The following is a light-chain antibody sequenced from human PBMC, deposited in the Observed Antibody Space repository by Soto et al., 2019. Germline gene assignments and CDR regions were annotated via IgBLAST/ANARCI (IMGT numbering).Light chain of an antibody. CDR1: QSVSSSY. V-gene: IGKV3-20*01. Sequence: EIVLTQSPGTLSLSPGERATLSCRASQSVSSSYLAWYQQKPGQAPRLLIYGTSSRATGIPDRFSGSGSGTDFTLTISRLEPEDFAVYYCQQSGSSPFTFGPGTKVYVK. CDR3: QQSGSSPFT. J-gene: IGKJ3*01. CDR2: GTS.